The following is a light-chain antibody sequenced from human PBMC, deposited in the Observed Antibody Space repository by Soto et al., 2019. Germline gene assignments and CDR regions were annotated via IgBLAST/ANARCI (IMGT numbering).Light chain of an antibody. J-gene: IGKJ1*01. CDR1: QGISSY. Sequence: DNQMTQSPSTLSASVGDRVTITCRASQGISSYLAWYQLKPGKAPKLLISTASTLQRGAPSRFSGSGSGTEFTLTISSLQPEDFATYYCQQLNNYPRTFGQGTKVDIK. CDR2: TAS. CDR3: QQLNNYPRT. V-gene: IGKV1-9*01.